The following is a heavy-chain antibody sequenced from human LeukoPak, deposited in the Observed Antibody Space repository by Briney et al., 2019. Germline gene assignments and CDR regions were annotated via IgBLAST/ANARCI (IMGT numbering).Heavy chain of an antibody. CDR2: INHSGST. CDR1: GGSFSGYY. J-gene: IGHJ4*02. Sequence: SETLSLTCAVYGGSFSGYYWSWIRQPPWKGLEWIGEINHSGSTNYNPSLKSRVTISVDTSKNQFSLKLSSVTAADTAVYYCARGAKGDYDSSVYYLDYWGQGTLVTVSS. V-gene: IGHV4-34*01. D-gene: IGHD3-22*01. CDR3: ARGAKGDYDSSVYYLDY.